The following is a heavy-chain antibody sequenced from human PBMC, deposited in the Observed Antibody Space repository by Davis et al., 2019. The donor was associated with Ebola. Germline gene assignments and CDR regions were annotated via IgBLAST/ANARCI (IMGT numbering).Heavy chain of an antibody. CDR3: ARLSGTGGNYFDY. J-gene: IGHJ4*02. CDR2: IYPGDSAT. Sequence: PCQGSGYRHTNYRLGLVPQMPGKGLEWMGIIYPGDSATRYSPSFQGQVTIPADKSITTAYLQWSSLKASDTAIYYCARLSGTGGNYFDYWGQGTLVTVSS. V-gene: IGHV5-51*01. D-gene: IGHD2-8*02. CDR1: GYRHTNYR.